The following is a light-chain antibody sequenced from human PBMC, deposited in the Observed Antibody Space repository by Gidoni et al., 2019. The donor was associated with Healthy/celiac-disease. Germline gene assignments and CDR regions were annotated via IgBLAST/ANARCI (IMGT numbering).Light chain of an antibody. CDR2: LGS. J-gene: IGKJ4*01. Sequence: DIVMTQSPLSLPVTPGEPASISCRSSQSLLHSNGYNYLDWYLQKPGQSPQILIYLGSNRASGVPDRCSGSGSGTEFTMKISRVEAEDVGVYYCMQALQTTFTFGGGTKVEIK. CDR1: QSLLHSNGYNY. V-gene: IGKV2-28*01. CDR3: MQALQTTFT.